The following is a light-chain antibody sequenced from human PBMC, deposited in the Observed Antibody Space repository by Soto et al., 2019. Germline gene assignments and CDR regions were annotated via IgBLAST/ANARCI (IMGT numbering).Light chain of an antibody. CDR1: QSVTRY. J-gene: IGKJ4*01. CDR2: DAS. Sequence: EIVLTHSQATLSLSPGERATLSCCASQSVTRYLAWYQQKPGQAPRLLIYDASNRATGIPDRFSGIGYGTDFTLTMRSLGPEDCAVYYGKQRSIWPLPVGGGTKV. V-gene: IGKV3-11*01. CDR3: KQRSIWPLP.